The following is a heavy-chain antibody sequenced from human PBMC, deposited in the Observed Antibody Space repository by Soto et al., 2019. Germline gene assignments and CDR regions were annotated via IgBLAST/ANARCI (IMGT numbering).Heavy chain of an antibody. CDR2: INHSGST. CDR3: MSLGALYYFDS. CDR1: GGSFSGYY. J-gene: IGHJ4*02. V-gene: IGHV4-34*01. D-gene: IGHD2-15*01. Sequence: SETLSLTCAVYGGSFSGYYWSWIRQPPGKGLEWIGEINHSGSTNYNPSLKSRVTIPVDTSKNQFSLKLSSVTAADTAVYYCMSLGALYYFDSCGQGNVVTISS.